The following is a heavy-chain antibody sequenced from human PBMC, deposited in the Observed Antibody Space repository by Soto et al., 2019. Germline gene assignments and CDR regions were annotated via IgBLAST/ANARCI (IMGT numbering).Heavy chain of an antibody. CDR2: IGSKGETYAT. CDR1: GFTCGPAA. Sequence: PGGAPTLACAASGFTCGPAALQWVRQASGKGLEWLGRIGSKGETYATAYAASVKGRFTISRDDSKNTAYLQMNSLESEDTAVYYCSRADSDWFFNWGRGT. CDR3: SRADSDWFFN. D-gene: IGHD3-9*01. J-gene: IGHJ4*02. V-gene: IGHV3-73*01.